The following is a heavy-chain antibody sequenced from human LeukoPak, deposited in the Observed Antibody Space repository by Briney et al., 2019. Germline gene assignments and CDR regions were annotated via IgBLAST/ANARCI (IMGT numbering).Heavy chain of an antibody. CDR1: GGSFSGYY. J-gene: IGHJ3*02. D-gene: IGHD4-17*01. V-gene: IGHV4-34*01. CDR2: INHSGST. Sequence: SETLSLTCAVYGGSFSGYYWSWSRQPPGKGLEWIGEINHSGSTNYNPSLKSRVTMSVDTSKNQFSLKLSSVTAADTAVYCCDYGIGDAFDIWGQGTMVTVSS. CDR3: DYGIGDAFDI.